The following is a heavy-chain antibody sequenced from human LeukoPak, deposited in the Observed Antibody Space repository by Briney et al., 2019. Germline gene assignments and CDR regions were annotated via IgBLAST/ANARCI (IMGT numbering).Heavy chain of an antibody. CDR2: FNPNIGAT. V-gene: IGHV1-2*02. Sequence: GASVKVSCKPSGYTFTGYYLHWVRQAPGQPRKGMEWFNPNIGATMYAQKFQGRVTITMDTSISTAYMEMNSLRSDDTAVYYCARDRVGSGWPRPFYFENWGQGTLVTVSS. J-gene: IGHJ4*02. CDR3: ARDRVGSGWPRPFYFEN. D-gene: IGHD6-19*01. CDR1: GYTFTGYY.